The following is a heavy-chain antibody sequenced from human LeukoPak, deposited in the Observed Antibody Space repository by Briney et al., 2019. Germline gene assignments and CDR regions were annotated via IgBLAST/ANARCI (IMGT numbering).Heavy chain of an antibody. D-gene: IGHD3-3*01. CDR3: ATPKVPDYDFWSGYPRYYLDY. V-gene: IGHV3-21*01. Sequence: PGGSLRLSCAASGFTFSSYSMNWVRQAPGKGLEWVSSISSSSSYIYYADSVKGRFTISRDNAKNSLYLQMNSLRAEDTAVYYCATPKVPDYDFWSGYPRYYLDYWGQGTLVTVSS. CDR2: ISSSSSYI. CDR1: GFTFSSYS. J-gene: IGHJ4*02.